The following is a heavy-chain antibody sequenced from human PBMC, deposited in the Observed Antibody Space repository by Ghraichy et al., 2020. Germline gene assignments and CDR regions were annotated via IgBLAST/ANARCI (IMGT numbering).Heavy chain of an antibody. V-gene: IGHV1-2*02. CDR2: INPNSGGT. D-gene: IGHD3-22*01. CDR3: ARNPITMIVVEPMNWFDP. CDR1: GYTFTGYY. Sequence: ASVKVSCKAAGYTFTGYYMHWVRQAPGQVLEWMGWINPNSGGTNYAQKFQGRVTMTRDTSISTAYMELSRLRSDDTAVYYCARNPITMIVVEPMNWFDPWGQGTLVTVSS. J-gene: IGHJ5*02.